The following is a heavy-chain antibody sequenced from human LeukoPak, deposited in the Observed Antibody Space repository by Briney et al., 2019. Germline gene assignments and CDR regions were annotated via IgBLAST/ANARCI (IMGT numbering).Heavy chain of an antibody. J-gene: IGHJ4*02. CDR1: GFTFSSYA. D-gene: IGHD5-24*01. CDR2: ISYDGSNK. Sequence: PGGSLRLSCAASGFTFSSYAMHWVRQAPGKGLEWVAVISYDGSNKYYADSVKGRFTISRDNSKNTLYLQMNSLRAEDTAVYYCARDYGRDGYISLFGYWGQGTLVTVSS. V-gene: IGHV3-30*04. CDR3: ARDYGRDGYISLFGY.